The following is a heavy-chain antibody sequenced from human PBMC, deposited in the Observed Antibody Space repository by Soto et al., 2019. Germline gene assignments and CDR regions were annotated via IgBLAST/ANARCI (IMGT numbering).Heavy chain of an antibody. J-gene: IGHJ4*02. CDR3: ARYELKRPFDY. CDR1: GFSFTTYG. D-gene: IGHD1-1*01. V-gene: IGHV1-18*01. CDR2: ISPYNGNT. Sequence: QLQLVQSGAEVKKPGASVNVSCKTSGFSFTTYGVNWVRQAPGQGLEWVGWISPYNGNTYYAQRLQGRVTMTTDTSTSTAYMELRSLRSDDTAVYYCARYELKRPFDYWGQGTLVTVSS.